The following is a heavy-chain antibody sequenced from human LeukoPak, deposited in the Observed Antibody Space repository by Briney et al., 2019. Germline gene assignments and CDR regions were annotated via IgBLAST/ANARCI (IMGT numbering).Heavy chain of an antibody. CDR3: ARTRGGSRYKLYYFDY. Sequence: GASVKVSCKASGYTFTGYYMHWVRQAPGQGLEWMGWINPNSGGTNYAQKFQGRVTMTRDTSISTAYMELSRLRSEDTAVYYCARTRGGSRYKLYYFDYWGQGTLVTVSS. CDR1: GYTFTGYY. CDR2: INPNSGGT. J-gene: IGHJ4*02. V-gene: IGHV1-2*02. D-gene: IGHD4-23*01.